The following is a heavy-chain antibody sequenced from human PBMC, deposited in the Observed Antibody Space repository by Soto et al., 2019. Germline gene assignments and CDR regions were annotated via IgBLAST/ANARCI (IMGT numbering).Heavy chain of an antibody. CDR2: ISYDGSNK. CDR3: AKDQSNLGYYFYGMDV. Sequence: GGSLRLSCAASGFTFSSYAMHWVRQAPGKGLEWVAVISYDGSNKYYADSVKGRFTISRDNSKNTLYLQMNSLRAEDTAVYYCAKDQSNLGYYFYGMDVWGQGTTVTVS. V-gene: IGHV3-30*04. D-gene: IGHD3-16*01. CDR1: GFTFSSYA. J-gene: IGHJ6*02.